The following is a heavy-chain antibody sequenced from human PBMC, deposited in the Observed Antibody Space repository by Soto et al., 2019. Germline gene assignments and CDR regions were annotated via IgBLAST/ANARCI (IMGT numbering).Heavy chain of an antibody. CDR2: IWYDGSNK. D-gene: IGHD2-2*01. V-gene: IGHV3-33*01. CDR3: ARDGDPYCSSTSCYGPYFDY. J-gene: IGHJ4*02. CDR1: GFTFSSYG. Sequence: QVQLVESGGGVVQPGRSLRLSCAASGFTFSSYGMHWVGQAPGKGLEWVAVIWYDGSNKYYADSVKGRFTISRDNSKNTLYLQMNSLRAEVTAVYYCARDGDPYCSSTSCYGPYFDYWGQGTLVTVSS.